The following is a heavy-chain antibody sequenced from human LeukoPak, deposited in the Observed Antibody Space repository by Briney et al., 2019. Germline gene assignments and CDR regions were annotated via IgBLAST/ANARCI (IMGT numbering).Heavy chain of an antibody. J-gene: IGHJ4*02. CDR3: AKELSITMMDFDY. V-gene: IGHV3-30*18. CDR2: ISYDGSNK. Sequence: GGSLRLSCAASGFTFSSYGMDWVRQAPGKGLEWVAVISYDGSNKHYSDSVKGRFTISRDNSKNTLYLQMNSLRGEDTAVYYCAKELSITMMDFDYWGQGTLVTVSS. D-gene: IGHD3-22*01. CDR1: GFTFSSYG.